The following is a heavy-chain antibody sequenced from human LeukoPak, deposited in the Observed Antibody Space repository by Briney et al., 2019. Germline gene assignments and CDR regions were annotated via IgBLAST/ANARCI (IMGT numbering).Heavy chain of an antibody. CDR2: IYYSGSA. Sequence: SETLSLTCTVSGGSISSSSYYWGWIRQPPGKGLEWIGSIYYSGSANYNPSLKSRVTISVDTSKNQFSLKLTSVTAADTAVYYCARGGGIVATILSYYYYYMDVWGKGTTVTVSS. D-gene: IGHD5-12*01. J-gene: IGHJ6*03. CDR3: ARGGGIVATILSYYYYYMDV. CDR1: GGSISSSSYY. V-gene: IGHV4-39*07.